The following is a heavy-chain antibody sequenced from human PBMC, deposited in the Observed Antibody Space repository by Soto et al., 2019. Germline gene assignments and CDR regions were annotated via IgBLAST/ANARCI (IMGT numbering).Heavy chain of an antibody. CDR2: IYYSGST. Sequence: SETLSLTCTFSGGSISSYYWSWIRQPPGKGLEWIGYIYYSGSTNYNPSLKSRVTISVDTSKNQFSLKLSSVTAADTAVYYCARTVGSYYYYMDVWGKGTTVTVSS. CDR3: ARTVGSYYYYMDV. J-gene: IGHJ6*03. D-gene: IGHD3-10*01. CDR1: GGSISSYY. V-gene: IGHV4-59*01.